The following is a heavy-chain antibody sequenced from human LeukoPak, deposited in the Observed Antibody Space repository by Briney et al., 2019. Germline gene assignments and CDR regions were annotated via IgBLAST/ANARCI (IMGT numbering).Heavy chain of an antibody. V-gene: IGHV3-23*01. CDR3: AKPHGKGYSGSYHESDY. D-gene: IGHD1-26*01. CDR1: GFTFSSYA. CDR2: ISGSGGST. J-gene: IGHJ4*02. Sequence: GGSLRLSCAASGFTFSSYAMSWVRQAPGKGLEWVSAISGSGGSTYYADSVKGRFTISRDNSKNTLYLQMNSLRAEDTAVYYCAKPHGKGYSGSYHESDYWGQGTLVTVSS.